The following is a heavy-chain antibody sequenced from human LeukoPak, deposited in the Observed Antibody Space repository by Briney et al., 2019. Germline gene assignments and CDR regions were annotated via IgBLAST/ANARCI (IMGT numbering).Heavy chain of an antibody. Sequence: GGSLRLSCATSGFIFDDYAMHWVRQAPGKGLEWVSGISWNGHNIKYADSVKGRFTISRDNAENSLYLQVNSLRAEDTAVYYCAKASAMIVVVSKHFDYWGQGTLVTVSS. V-gene: IGHV3-9*01. J-gene: IGHJ4*02. CDR2: ISWNGHNI. CDR1: GFIFDDYA. CDR3: AKASAMIVVVSKHFDY. D-gene: IGHD3-22*01.